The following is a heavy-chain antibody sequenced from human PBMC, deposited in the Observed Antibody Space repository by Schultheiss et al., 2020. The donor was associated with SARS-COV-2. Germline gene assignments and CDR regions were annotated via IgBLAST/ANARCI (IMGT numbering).Heavy chain of an antibody. CDR3: ATGPALAPGWFDP. Sequence: SVKVSCKASGGTFSSYAISWVRQAPGQGLEWMGGIIPIFGTAIYAQKFQGRVTMTEDTSTDTAYMELSSLRSEDTAVYYCATGPALAPGWFDPWGQGTLVTDSS. CDR2: IIPIFGTA. D-gene: IGHD2-15*01. V-gene: IGHV1-69*06. CDR1: GGTFSSYA. J-gene: IGHJ5*02.